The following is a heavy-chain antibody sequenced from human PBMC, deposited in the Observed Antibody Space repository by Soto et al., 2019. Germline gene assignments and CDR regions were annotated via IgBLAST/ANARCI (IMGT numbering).Heavy chain of an antibody. CDR2: ISGSGGST. CDR1: GFPFSPYA. V-gene: IGHV3-23*01. J-gene: IGHJ4*02. CDR3: VKDNVERWLQFDFLDY. Sequence: GGSLRLSCAASGFPFSPYAMTWVRQAPGKGLEWVSAISGSGGSTFYADSVKGRFTISRDNSKNTLYLQMNSLRAEDTAVYYCVKDNVERWLQFDFLDYWGQGTLVTVSS. D-gene: IGHD5-12*01.